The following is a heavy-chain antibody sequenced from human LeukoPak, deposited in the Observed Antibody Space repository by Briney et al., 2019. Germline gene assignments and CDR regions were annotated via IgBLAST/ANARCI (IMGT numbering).Heavy chain of an antibody. V-gene: IGHV4-31*03. D-gene: IGHD4-17*01. Sequence: SQTLSLTCTVSGGSISSGGYYWSWIRQHPGKGLEWIGYIYYSGSTYYNPSLKSRVTISVDTSKNQFSLKLSSVTAADTAVYYCARVYGDHGRWSDPWGQGTLVTVSS. J-gene: IGHJ5*02. CDR1: GGSISSGGYY. CDR3: ARVYGDHGRWSDP. CDR2: IYYSGST.